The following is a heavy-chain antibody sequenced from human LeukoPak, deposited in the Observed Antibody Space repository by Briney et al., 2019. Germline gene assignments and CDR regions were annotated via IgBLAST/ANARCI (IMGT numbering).Heavy chain of an antibody. CDR2: ISSSSSYI. Sequence: KSGGSLRLSCAASGFTFSSYSMNWVRQAPGKGLEWVSSISSSSSYIYYADSVKGRFTISRDNAKNSLYLRMNSLRAEDTAVYYCARAGRDFWSGHTDYWGQGTLVTVSS. J-gene: IGHJ4*02. D-gene: IGHD3-3*01. CDR1: GFTFSSYS. V-gene: IGHV3-21*01. CDR3: ARAGRDFWSGHTDY.